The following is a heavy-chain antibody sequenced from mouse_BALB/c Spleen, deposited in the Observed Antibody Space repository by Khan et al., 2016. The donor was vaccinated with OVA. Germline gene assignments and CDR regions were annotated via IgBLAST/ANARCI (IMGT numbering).Heavy chain of an antibody. D-gene: IGHD1-1*01. CDR1: GFSVTNYG. CDR2: ICAGGST. V-gene: IGHV2-9*02. J-gene: IGHJ3*01. CDR3: ARAVYYGAWFAY. Sequence: QVQLKQSGPGLVAPSQTLSITCTVSGFSVTNYGVHWVRQPPGKGLEWLGVICAGGSTNRNSALMSRLSISKDDSKSQVFLTMNSLQTDDTAIYYCARAVYYGAWFAYWGQGTLVTVSA.